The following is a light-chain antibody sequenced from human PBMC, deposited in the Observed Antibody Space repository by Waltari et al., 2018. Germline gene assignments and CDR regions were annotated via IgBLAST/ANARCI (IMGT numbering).Light chain of an antibody. V-gene: IGLV2-11*01. CDR3: CSYAGTYTWL. CDR2: DVS. J-gene: IGLJ3*02. CDR1: SSDVGGSNY. Sequence: QSALTQPRSVSGSPGPSVTIPCTGTSSDVGGSNYVSWYQQLPGKAPTVVIYDVSRRPSGVPDRFTGSRSGNTATLTISGLQAEDEADYHCCSYAGTYTWLFGGGTKLTVL.